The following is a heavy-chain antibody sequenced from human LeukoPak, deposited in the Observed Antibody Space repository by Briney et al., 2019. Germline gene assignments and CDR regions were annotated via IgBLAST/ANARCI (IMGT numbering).Heavy chain of an antibody. Sequence: SETLSLTCIVSGDSISSYYCSWIRQPPGKGLEWIGYIYYSGSTNYNPSLKSRVTISVDTSKNQFSLKLSSVTAADTAVYYCARSVEGYCRGGSCYYYSYYMDVWGKGTTVTVSS. CDR3: ARSVEGYCRGGSCYYYSYYMDV. CDR1: GDSISSYY. D-gene: IGHD2-15*01. V-gene: IGHV4-59*01. J-gene: IGHJ6*03. CDR2: IYYSGST.